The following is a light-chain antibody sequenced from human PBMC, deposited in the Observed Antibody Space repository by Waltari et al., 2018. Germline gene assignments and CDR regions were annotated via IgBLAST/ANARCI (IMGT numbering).Light chain of an antibody. CDR3: QQANSFPLT. CDR1: QGISSW. Sequence: DIQMTQSPSSVSASVGDRVTITWRASQGISSWLAWLPQKPGKAPKLLIYAASSLQSGVPSRFSGSGSGTDFTLTISSLQPEDFATYYCQQANSFPLTFGGGTKVEIK. V-gene: IGKV1-12*01. J-gene: IGKJ4*01. CDR2: AAS.